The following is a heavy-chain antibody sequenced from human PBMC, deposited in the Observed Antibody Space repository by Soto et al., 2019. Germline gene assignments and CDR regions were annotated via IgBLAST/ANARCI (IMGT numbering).Heavy chain of an antibody. CDR2: IWYDGSNK. CDR1: GFTFSSYG. Sequence: GGSLRLSCAASGFTFSSYGMHWVRQAPGKGLEWVAVIWYDGSNKYYADSVKGRFTISRDNSKNTLYLQMNSLRAEDTAVYYCARESVSGWPSNACWGQGTLVTVSS. CDR3: ARESVSGWPSNAC. D-gene: IGHD6-19*01. J-gene: IGHJ4*02. V-gene: IGHV3-33*01.